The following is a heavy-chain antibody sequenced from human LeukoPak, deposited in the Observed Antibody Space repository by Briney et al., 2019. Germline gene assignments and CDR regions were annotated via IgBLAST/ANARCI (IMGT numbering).Heavy chain of an antibody. J-gene: IGHJ4*02. V-gene: IGHV3-23*01. CDR1: GFTFSSYA. CDR3: AKDFEYYYDSSGYYFDY. CDR2: ISGSGGST. Sequence: GGSLRLSCAASGFTFSSYAMSWVRQAPGKGLEWVSAISGSGGSTYYADSVKGRFTIFRDNSKNTLYLQMNSLRAEDTAVYYCAKDFEYYYDSSGYYFDYWGQGTLVTVSS. D-gene: IGHD3-22*01.